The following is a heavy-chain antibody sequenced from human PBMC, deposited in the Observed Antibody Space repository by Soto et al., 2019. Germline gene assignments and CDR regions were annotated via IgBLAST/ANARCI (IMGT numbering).Heavy chain of an antibody. CDR2: ISGYNGNT. V-gene: IGHV1-18*01. J-gene: IGHJ6*02. CDR3: ARGRTSRPYFYVMDV. Sequence: QVQLVQSGAEVKKPGASVKVSCKASGYTFISYGISWVRQAPGQGLVWMGWISGYNGNTNYAQKLQGRVTMTTDTSASTAYMDLRSLRSDDTAVYYCARGRTSRPYFYVMDVWGQGRTVAVSS. CDR1: GYTFISYG.